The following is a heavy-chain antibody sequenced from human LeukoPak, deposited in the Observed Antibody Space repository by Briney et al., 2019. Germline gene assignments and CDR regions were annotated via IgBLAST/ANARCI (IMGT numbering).Heavy chain of an antibody. CDR3: AGEFEYSTSGAGY. Sequence: GGSLRLSCAASGFTFDDSGMNWVRQTPGKGLEWVSSMSILSGITYYAESVKGRFTVSRDNAKNLLHLQMNSLRVEDTAIYYCAGEFEYSTSGAGYWGQGTLVTVSS. V-gene: IGHV3-21*01. CDR2: MSILSGIT. D-gene: IGHD6-6*01. CDR1: GFTFDDSG. J-gene: IGHJ4*02.